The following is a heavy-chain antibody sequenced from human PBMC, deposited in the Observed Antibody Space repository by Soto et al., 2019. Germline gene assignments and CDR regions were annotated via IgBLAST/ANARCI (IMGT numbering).Heavy chain of an antibody. CDR3: ASFGGLLWGGVSPAESWGSYYFDN. Sequence: VQLQESGPGLVKPSQTLSLTCTVSGDSITSGDYYWSWIRQPPGKGLEWIGYIYYSGNTNYNPSPQSRVIMAVGTSQDQFSLKVTSVTAPDTAVYYWASFGGLLWGGVSPAESWGSYYFDNWGQGTLVTVSS. CDR2: IYYSGNT. J-gene: IGHJ4*02. D-gene: IGHD2-8*01. CDR1: GDSITSGDYY. V-gene: IGHV4-30-4*01.